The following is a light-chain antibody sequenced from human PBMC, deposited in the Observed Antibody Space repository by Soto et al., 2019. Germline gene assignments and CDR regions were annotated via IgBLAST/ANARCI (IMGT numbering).Light chain of an antibody. Sequence: QSALTQPRSVSGSPGQSVTISCTGTSSDVGVYNYVSWYQQYPGKAPKLMIYDVSKRPSGVPDRFSGSRSGNTASLTISGLQADDEADYYCCSYAGRYTYVFACGTKVNVL. CDR2: DVS. CDR1: SSDVGVYNY. CDR3: CSYAGRYTYV. J-gene: IGLJ1*01. V-gene: IGLV2-11*01.